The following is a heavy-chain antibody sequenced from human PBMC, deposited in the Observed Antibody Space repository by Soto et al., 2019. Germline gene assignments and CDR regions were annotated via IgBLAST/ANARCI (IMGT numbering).Heavy chain of an antibody. CDR3: ARDIGSIAAQVTPHDWYFDL. Sequence: GGSLRLSCAASGFTFSSYSMNWVRQAPGKGLEWVSSISSSSSYIYYADSVKGRFTISRDNAKNSLYLQMNSLRAEDTAVYCCARDIGSIAAQVTPHDWYFDLWGRGTLVTVSS. CDR2: ISSSSSYI. CDR1: GFTFSSYS. D-gene: IGHD6-6*01. V-gene: IGHV3-21*01. J-gene: IGHJ2*01.